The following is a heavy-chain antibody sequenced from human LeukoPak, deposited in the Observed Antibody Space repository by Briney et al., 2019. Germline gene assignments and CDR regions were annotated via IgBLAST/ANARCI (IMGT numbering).Heavy chain of an antibody. CDR2: ISGSGGST. CDR3: AKPGWRGGYEYYFDY. V-gene: IGHV3-23*01. CDR1: GFTFSSYA. Sequence: PGGSLRLSCAASGFTFSSYAMSWVRQAPGKGLEWVSAISGSGGSTYYADSVKGRFTISRDNSKNTLYLQMNSLRAEDTAVYYCAKPGWRGGYEYYFDYWGQGTLVTVSS. J-gene: IGHJ4*02. D-gene: IGHD5-12*01.